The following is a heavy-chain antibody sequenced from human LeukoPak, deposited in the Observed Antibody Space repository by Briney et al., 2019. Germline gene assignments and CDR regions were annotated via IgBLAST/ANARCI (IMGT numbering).Heavy chain of an antibody. D-gene: IGHD5-24*01. CDR1: GGSISGYS. V-gene: IGHV4-4*07. Sequence: NPSETLSLTCTVSGGSISGYSWSWIRQPAGKGLEWIGHIFASGSTNYNPSLRSRLTMSVDTSKNQFSLKLTSVTAADTAVYYCARGSREMATIFDYWGQGTLVTVSS. J-gene: IGHJ4*02. CDR2: IFASGST. CDR3: ARGSREMATIFDY.